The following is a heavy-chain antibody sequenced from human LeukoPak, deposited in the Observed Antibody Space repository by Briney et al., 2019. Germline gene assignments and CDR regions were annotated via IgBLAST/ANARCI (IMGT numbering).Heavy chain of an antibody. CDR2: INHSGST. CDR1: GGSFSGYY. CDR3: AREYGDNHWHFDL. J-gene: IGHJ2*01. Sequence: SETLSLTCAVYGGSFSGYYWSWIRQPPGKGLEWIGEINHSGSTNYNPSLKSRVTISVDTSKNQFSLKLSSVTAADTAVYYCAREYGDNHWHFDLWGRGTLVTVSS. D-gene: IGHD4-23*01. V-gene: IGHV4-34*01.